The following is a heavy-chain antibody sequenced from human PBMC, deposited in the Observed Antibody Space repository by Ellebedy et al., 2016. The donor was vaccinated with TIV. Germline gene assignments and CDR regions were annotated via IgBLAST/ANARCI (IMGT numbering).Heavy chain of an antibody. CDR1: GYTFTSYY. V-gene: IGHV1-46*04. D-gene: IGHD4-17*01. CDR3: ARGRIRYGDGMDV. CDR2: INPSGGST. J-gene: IGHJ6*02. Sequence: AASVKVSCTASGYTFTSYYMHWVRQAPGQGLEWMGIINPSGGSTSYAQKLQGRVTMTRDTSTSTVYMELSSLRSEDTAVYYCARGRIRYGDGMDVWGQGTTVTVSS.